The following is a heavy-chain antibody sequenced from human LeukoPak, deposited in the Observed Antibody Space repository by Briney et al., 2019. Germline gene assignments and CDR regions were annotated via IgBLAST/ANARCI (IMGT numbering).Heavy chain of an antibody. V-gene: IGHV1-24*01. CDR3: ATGAPGPSTSDIVFDY. CDR1: GYTLTELS. J-gene: IGHJ4*02. Sequence: ASVKVSCKVSGYTLTELSMHWVRQAPGKGLEWMGGFDPEDGETIYAQKFQGRVTMTEVTSTDTAYMELSSLRSEDTAVYYCATGAPGPSTSDIVFDYWGQGTLVTVSS. D-gene: IGHD2-15*01. CDR2: FDPEDGET.